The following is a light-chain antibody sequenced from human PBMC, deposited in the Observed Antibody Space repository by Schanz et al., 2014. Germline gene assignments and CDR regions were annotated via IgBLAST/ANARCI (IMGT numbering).Light chain of an antibody. V-gene: IGKV3-20*01. CDR3: QQYGSSPT. Sequence: EIVMTQSPATLSVSPGERATLSCRASQSVSSSYLAWYQQRPGQAPRLLIYDTSSRATGIPDRFSGSGSGTDFTLTVSRLEPEDFVVYYCQQYGSSPTFGQGTKLEIK. J-gene: IGKJ2*01. CDR2: DTS. CDR1: QSVSSSY.